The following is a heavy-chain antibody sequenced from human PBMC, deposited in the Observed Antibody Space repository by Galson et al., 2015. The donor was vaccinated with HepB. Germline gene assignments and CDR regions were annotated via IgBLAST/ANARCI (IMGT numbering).Heavy chain of an antibody. Sequence: SVKVSCKASGYTFTSYGISWVRQAPGQGLEWMGWISAYNGNTNYAQKLQGRVTMTTDTTTSTAYMELRSLRSDDTAVYHCAREGTVAPGGDPLDYWGQGTLVTVSS. V-gene: IGHV1-18*04. CDR1: GYTFTSYG. CDR3: AREGTVAPGGDPLDY. J-gene: IGHJ4*02. CDR2: ISAYNGNT. D-gene: IGHD4-23*01.